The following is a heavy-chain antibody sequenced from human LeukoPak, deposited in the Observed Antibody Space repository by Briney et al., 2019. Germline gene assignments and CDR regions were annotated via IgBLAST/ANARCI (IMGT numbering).Heavy chain of an antibody. V-gene: IGHV4-34*12. Sequence: PGGSLRLSCAASGFTFSSYAMSWVRQAPGKGLEWIAEVLHTGSTNCNPSFKSRVTVSVDTSKNQFFLNLTSVTAADTAVYYCARGPAAVHPWGRGILVTVSS. D-gene: IGHD6-13*01. CDR1: GFTFSSYA. J-gene: IGHJ5*02. CDR2: VLHTGST. CDR3: ARGPAAVHP.